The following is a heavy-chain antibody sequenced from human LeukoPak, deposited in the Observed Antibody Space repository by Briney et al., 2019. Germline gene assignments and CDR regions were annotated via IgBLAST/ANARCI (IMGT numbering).Heavy chain of an antibody. J-gene: IGHJ6*03. CDR3: ARDRSPYCDFWSGYYTPLYYYYYMDV. V-gene: IGHV1-2*02. CDR1: GYTFTGYY. D-gene: IGHD3-3*01. CDR2: INPNSGGT. Sequence: ASVKVSCKASGYTFTGYYMHWVRQAPGQGLEWMGWINPNSGGTNYAQKFQGRVTMTRDTSISTAYMELSRLRSDDTAVYYCARDRSPYCDFWSGYYTPLYYYYYMDVWGKGTTVTVSS.